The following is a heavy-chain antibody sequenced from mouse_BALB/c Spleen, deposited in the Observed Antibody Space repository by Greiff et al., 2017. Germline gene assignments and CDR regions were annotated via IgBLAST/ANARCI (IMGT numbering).Heavy chain of an antibody. CDR3: TREGSDYDVDAMDY. V-gene: IGHV1S81*02. CDR2: INPSNGGT. Sequence: SGAELVKPGASVKLSCKASGYTFTSYYMYWVKQRPGQGLEWIGEINPSNGGTNFNEKFKSKATLTVDISSSTAYMQLSSLTSEDSAVYYCTREGSDYDVDAMDYWGQGTSVTVSS. D-gene: IGHD2-4*01. CDR1: GYTFTSYY. J-gene: IGHJ4*01.